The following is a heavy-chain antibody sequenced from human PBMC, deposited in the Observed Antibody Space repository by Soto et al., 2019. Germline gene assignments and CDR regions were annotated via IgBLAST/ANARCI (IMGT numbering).Heavy chain of an antibody. CDR2: ISESGGST. CDR3: AKRSPYSTGWYSPIFDY. Sequence: PGGSLRLSCVASGFSFSDYAMTWVRQGPGKGLEWVSVISESGGSTHYADSVRGRFTISRDNSENTLYLRMNSLRDDDTAVYFCAKRSPYSTGWYSPIFDYWGQG. V-gene: IGHV3-23*01. CDR1: GFSFSDYA. D-gene: IGHD2-2*01. J-gene: IGHJ4*02.